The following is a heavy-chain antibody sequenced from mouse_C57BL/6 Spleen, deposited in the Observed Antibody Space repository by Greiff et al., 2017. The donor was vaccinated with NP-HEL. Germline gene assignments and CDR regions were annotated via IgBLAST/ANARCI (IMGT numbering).Heavy chain of an antibody. CDR3: ARIYDGYPYYFDY. Sequence: EVQRVESGGDLVKPGGSLKLSCAASGFTFSSYGMSWVRQTPDKRLEWVATISSGGSYTYYPDSVKGRFTISRDNAKNTLYLQMSSLKSEDTAMYYCARIYDGYPYYFDYWGQGTTLTVSS. CDR1: GFTFSSYG. D-gene: IGHD2-3*01. CDR2: ISSGGSYT. J-gene: IGHJ2*01. V-gene: IGHV5-6*01.